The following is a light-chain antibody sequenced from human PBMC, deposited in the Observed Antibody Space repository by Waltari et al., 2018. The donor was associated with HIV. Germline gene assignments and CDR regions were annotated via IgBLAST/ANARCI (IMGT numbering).Light chain of an antibody. V-gene: IGKV3-20*01. CDR3: QQYGSGYT. J-gene: IGKJ2*01. CDR1: RTVNNDF. Sequence: IVLTQSPGTLSSSPGESATLSCRASRTVNNDFLAWYQQKRGQSPRLRIYDVSTRAAGVPDRFSGSGSGTDFTLTISRLEPEDFVVYYCQQYGSGYTFGQGTKLDIK. CDR2: DVS.